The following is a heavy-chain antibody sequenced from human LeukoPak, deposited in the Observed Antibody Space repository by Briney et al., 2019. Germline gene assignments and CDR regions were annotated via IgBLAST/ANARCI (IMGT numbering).Heavy chain of an antibody. V-gene: IGHV3-53*05. J-gene: IGHJ4*02. Sequence: GGSLRLSCAASGFTVSSNYMSWVRQAPGKGLEWVSVIYSGGSTYYADSVKGRFTISRDNSKNTLYLQMNSLRAEDTAVYYCARGRERYFDWWGHFDYWGQGTLVTVSS. D-gene: IGHD3-9*01. CDR3: ARGRERYFDWWGHFDY. CDR2: IYSGGST. CDR1: GFTVSSNY.